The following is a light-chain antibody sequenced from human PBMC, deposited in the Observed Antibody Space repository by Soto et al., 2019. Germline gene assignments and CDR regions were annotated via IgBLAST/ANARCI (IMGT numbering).Light chain of an antibody. CDR3: AAWDDSLNGPLV. J-gene: IGLJ2*01. V-gene: IGLV1-44*01. CDR1: SSNIGSNT. Sequence: SVLTQPPSASGTPGQRVTISCSGSSSNIGSNTVNWYQQLPGTAPKLLIYSNNQRPSGVPDRFSGSKSGPSASLAISGLQSEDEDDYYCAAWDDSLNGPLVFGGGTKLTVL. CDR2: SNN.